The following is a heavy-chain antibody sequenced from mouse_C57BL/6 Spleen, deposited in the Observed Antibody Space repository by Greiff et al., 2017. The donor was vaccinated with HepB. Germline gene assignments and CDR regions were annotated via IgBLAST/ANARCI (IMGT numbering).Heavy chain of an antibody. CDR2: ISYDGSN. J-gene: IGHJ4*01. V-gene: IGHV3-6*01. D-gene: IGHD4-1*01. Sequence: EVKLQESGPGLVKPSQSLSLTCSVTGYSITSGYYWNWIRQFPGNKLEWMGYISYDGSNNYNPSLKNRISITSDTSKNQFFLKLNSVTTEDTATYYCARAGRDYAMDYWGQGTSVTVSS. CDR3: ARAGRDYAMDY. CDR1: GYSITSGYY.